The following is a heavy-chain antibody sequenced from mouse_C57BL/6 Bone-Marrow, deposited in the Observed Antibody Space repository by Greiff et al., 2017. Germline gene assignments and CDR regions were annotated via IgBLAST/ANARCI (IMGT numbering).Heavy chain of an antibody. CDR2: ISDGGSYT. D-gene: IGHD2-4*01. Sequence: EVKLMESGGGLVKPGGSLKLSCAASGFTFSSYAMSWVRQTPEKRLEWVATISDGGSYTYYPDNVKGRFTISRDNAKNNLYLQMSHLKSEDTAMYYCAREDDYDEGLAYWGQGAPVTGSA. J-gene: IGHJ3*01. CDR3: AREDDYDEGLAY. CDR1: GFTFSSYA. V-gene: IGHV5-4*01.